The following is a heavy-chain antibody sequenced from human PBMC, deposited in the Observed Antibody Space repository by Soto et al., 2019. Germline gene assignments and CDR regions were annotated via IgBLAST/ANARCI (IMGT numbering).Heavy chain of an antibody. CDR3: ARGPLHWGDTMIVVVMGYFDY. CDR2: DGSKK. V-gene: IGHV3-30*03. J-gene: IGHJ4*02. D-gene: IGHD3-22*01. Sequence: GGSLRLSCAASGFSFNNYDMHWVRQAPGKGLEWVAVDGSKKKYADSVKGRFTTSRDNSKNTVYLQMNSLRAEDTAVYYCARGPLHWGDTMIVVVMGYFDYWGQGTLVTVSS. CDR1: GFSFNNYD.